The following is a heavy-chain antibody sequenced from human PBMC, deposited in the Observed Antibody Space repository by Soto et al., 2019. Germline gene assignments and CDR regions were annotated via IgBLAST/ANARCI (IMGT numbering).Heavy chain of an antibody. CDR2: FYTGGTT. V-gene: IGHV3-53*01. Sequence: GGSLRLSCAASGFSVSSNYMSWVRQAPGKGLEWVSVFYTGGTTSYADSVKGRFTISRDNSKNTLYLQMNSLRAEDTAVYFCARGLGRVAARPPFDSWGLGTLVTVSS. D-gene: IGHD6-6*01. J-gene: IGHJ4*02. CDR1: GFSVSSNY. CDR3: ARGLGRVAARPPFDS.